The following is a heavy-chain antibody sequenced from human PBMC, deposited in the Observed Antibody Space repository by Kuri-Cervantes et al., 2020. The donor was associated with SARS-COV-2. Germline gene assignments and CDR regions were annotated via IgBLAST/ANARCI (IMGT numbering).Heavy chain of an antibody. Sequence: GSLRLSCAVYGGSFSGYYWSWIRQPPGKGLEWIGEINHSGSTNYNPSLKSRVTISVDTSKNQFSLKLSSVTAADTAVYYCARGRNYYDSSGYFYYFDYWGQGTLVTVSP. D-gene: IGHD3-22*01. CDR1: GGSFSGYY. V-gene: IGHV4-34*01. CDR2: INHSGST. J-gene: IGHJ4*02. CDR3: ARGRNYYDSSGYFYYFDY.